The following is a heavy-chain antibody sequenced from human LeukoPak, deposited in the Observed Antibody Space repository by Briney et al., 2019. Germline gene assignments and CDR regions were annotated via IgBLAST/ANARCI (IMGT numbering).Heavy chain of an antibody. CDR3: AGTIAAAAPLKY. V-gene: IGHV3-11*06. CDR2: ISSSSSYI. CDR1: GFTFSDYY. Sequence: GGSLRLSCAASGFTFSDYYMSWIRQAPGKGLEWVSSISSSSSYIYYADSVKGRFTISRDNAKNSLYLQMNSLRAEDTAVYYCAGTIAAAAPLKYWGQGTLVTVSS. D-gene: IGHD6-13*01. J-gene: IGHJ4*02.